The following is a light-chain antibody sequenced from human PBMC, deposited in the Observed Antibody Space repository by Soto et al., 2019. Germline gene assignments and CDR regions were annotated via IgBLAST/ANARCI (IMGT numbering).Light chain of an antibody. J-gene: IGLJ2*01. CDR1: SSDVGGYNY. Sequence: QSALTQPASVSGSPGQSITISCTGTSSDVGGYNYVSWYQHHPGKAPKLMIYDVSNRPSGVSNRFSGSKSGNTASLTISGLPAEDEADYYCSSYTSSSTLLFGGGTKLTVL. V-gene: IGLV2-14*03. CDR2: DVS. CDR3: SSYTSSSTLL.